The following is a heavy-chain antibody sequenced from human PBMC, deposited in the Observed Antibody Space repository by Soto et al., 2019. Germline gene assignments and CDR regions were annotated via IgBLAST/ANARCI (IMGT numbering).Heavy chain of an antibody. CDR3: ARELGDEWFGELGLTCYSGMDA. J-gene: IGHJ6*02. CDR2: IITIFGTA. Sequence: QVQLVQSGAEVKKPGSSVKVSCKASGGTFSSYAISWVRQAPGQGLEWMGGIITIFGTANYAQKFQGIVMFNAEESTKTAYKELSSPRSEDQDVYYCARELGDEWFGELGLTCYSGMDAWGQGTRVTFSS. V-gene: IGHV1-69*01. CDR1: GGTFSSYA. D-gene: IGHD3-10*01.